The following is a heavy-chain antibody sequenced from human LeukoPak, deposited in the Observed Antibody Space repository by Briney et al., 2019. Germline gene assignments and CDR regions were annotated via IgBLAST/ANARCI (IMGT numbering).Heavy chain of an antibody. D-gene: IGHD2-2*01. CDR3: ARQGPIVVVDY. J-gene: IGHJ4*02. Sequence: PSETLSLTCAVSGCSISSGYYWGWIRQPPGKGLEWIGSIYHSGSTYYNPSLKSRVTISVDTSKNQFSLKLSSVTAADTAVYYCARQGPIVVVDYWGQGTLVTVSS. V-gene: IGHV4-38-2*01. CDR1: GCSISSGYY. CDR2: IYHSGST.